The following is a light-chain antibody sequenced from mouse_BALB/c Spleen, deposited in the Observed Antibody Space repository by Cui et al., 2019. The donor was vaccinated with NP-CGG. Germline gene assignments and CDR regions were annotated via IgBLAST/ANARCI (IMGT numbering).Light chain of an antibody. CDR3: ALWYSNHWV. J-gene: IGLJ1*01. CDR1: TGAVTTSNY. CDR2: GTN. V-gene: IGLV1*01. Sequence: AFVTQESAPTTSPGERVTLTCRSSTGAVTTSNYANWVQEKPDHLFTGLIGGTNNRAPGVPARFSGSLIGDKAALTITGAQTEDEAIYFCALWYSNHWVFGGGTKLTVL.